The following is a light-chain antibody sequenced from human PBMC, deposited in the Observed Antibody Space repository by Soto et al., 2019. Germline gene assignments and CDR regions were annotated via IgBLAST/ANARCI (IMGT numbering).Light chain of an antibody. CDR2: DAS. CDR3: QQYSNWPTT. J-gene: IGKJ5*01. V-gene: IGKV3-15*01. CDR1: QSLGSP. Sequence: EVVMTQSPATLSVSRGEGATLSCRASQSLGSPLAWYQQKPGQAPRLLIYDASTRATGIPARFSGSGSGTEFTLAISSLQSEDFAVYYCQQYSNWPTTLGQGTPLEIK.